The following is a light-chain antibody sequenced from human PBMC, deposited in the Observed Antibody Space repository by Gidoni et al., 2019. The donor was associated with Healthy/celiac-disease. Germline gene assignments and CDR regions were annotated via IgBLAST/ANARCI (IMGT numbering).Light chain of an antibody. CDR1: RGHSGYA. Sequence: QLVLTQSPSASASLGASVTLTCTLSRGHSGYAIAWHQQQPEKGPRYLMKLNSDGSHTKGDGIPDRFSGSSSGAERYLTISGLQSEDEAAYYCQTWATGIRVFGGGTKLTVL. V-gene: IGLV4-69*01. J-gene: IGLJ3*02. CDR3: QTWATGIRV. CDR2: LNSDGSH.